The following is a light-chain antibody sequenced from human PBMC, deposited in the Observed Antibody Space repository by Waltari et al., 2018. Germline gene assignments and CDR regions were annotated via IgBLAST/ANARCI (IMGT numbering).Light chain of an antibody. Sequence: DAVMTQSPPSLPVTLGQPASMSCRSSQTLIYTGGNTDLSWFLQRPGQSPRRLIYKVSDRDPGVPDRFRGSGSGTDFTLRIKKVEAEDVGVYYCMQGTHWPWTFGQGTKMEIE. J-gene: IGKJ1*01. V-gene: IGKV2-30*01. CDR2: KVS. CDR3: MQGTHWPWT. CDR1: QTLIYTGGNTD.